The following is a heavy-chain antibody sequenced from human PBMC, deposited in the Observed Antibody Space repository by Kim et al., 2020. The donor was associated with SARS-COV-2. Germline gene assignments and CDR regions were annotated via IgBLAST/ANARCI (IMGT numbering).Heavy chain of an antibody. Sequence: GGSLRLSCAASGFTFSNHAMSWVRQAPGRGLEWVSGVIGSGTSTYYADSVRGRFTISRDNFKNTLYLQMNSLRAEDTAVYYCAKDNLVVVVGAFDYWGQGTLVTVSS. D-gene: IGHD2-15*01. CDR2: VIGSGTST. V-gene: IGHV3-23*01. CDR1: GFTFSNHA. J-gene: IGHJ4*02. CDR3: AKDNLVVVVGAFDY.